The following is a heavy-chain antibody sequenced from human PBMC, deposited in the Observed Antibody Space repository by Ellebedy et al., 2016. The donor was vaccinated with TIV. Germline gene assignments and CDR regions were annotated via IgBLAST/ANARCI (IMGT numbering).Heavy chain of an antibody. D-gene: IGHD3-10*01. J-gene: IGHJ4*03. CDR1: GLTFSSYW. CDR3: ARDQGWAYPGSTRFDY. CDR2: IKQDGSEK. Sequence: GESLKISCAASGLTFSSYWMSWVRQAPGEGLEWVANIKQDGSEKYYVDSVKGRFTISRDNAKNSLYLQMNSLRAEDTAVYYCARDQGWAYPGSTRFDYWGQGTLVTVSS. V-gene: IGHV3-7*01.